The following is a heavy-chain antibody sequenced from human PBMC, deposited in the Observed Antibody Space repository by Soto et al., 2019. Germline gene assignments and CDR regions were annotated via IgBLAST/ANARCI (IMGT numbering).Heavy chain of an antibody. CDR1: GFTFSSYG. CDR2: IRYDGSNK. V-gene: IGHV3-33*01. J-gene: IGHJ4*02. CDR3: ARDSPSYSSSSEVAY. D-gene: IGHD6-6*01. Sequence: PGGSLRLSCAASGFTFSSYGMHWVRQAPGKGLEWVAVIRYDGSNKYYADSVKGRSTISRDNSKNTLYLQMNSLRAEDTAVYYCARDSPSYSSSSEVAYWGQGTLVTVSS.